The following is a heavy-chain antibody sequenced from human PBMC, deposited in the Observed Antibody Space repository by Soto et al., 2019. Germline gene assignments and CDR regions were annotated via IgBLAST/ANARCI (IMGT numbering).Heavy chain of an antibody. J-gene: IGHJ4*02. CDR3: ARVVTGAMADYYFDY. Sequence: QVQLVQSGAEVKKPGASVKVSCKASGYTFTSYYMHWVRQAPGQGLEWMGWINPNSGGTNYAQKFQCWVTMPRDTSISTAYMELCSLRSDDTSVYYCARVVTGAMADYYFDYWGQGTLVTGSS. D-gene: IGHD5-18*01. CDR1: GYTFTSYY. CDR2: INPNSGGT. V-gene: IGHV1-2*04.